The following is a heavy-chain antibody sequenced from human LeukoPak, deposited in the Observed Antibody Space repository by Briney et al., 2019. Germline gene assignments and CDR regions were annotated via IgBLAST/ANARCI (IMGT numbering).Heavy chain of an antibody. CDR3: VRQQLVHIDY. CDR2: INSDGTST. J-gene: IGHJ4*02. Sequence: GGSLRLSCAASGFTFSTYWMHWVRQAPGKGLVWVSRINSDGTSTSYADSVRGRFTISRHNAKNTLFLQMNSLRAEDTAVYYCVRQQLVHIDYWGQGNLVTVSS. V-gene: IGHV3-74*01. CDR1: GFTFSTYW. D-gene: IGHD6-13*01.